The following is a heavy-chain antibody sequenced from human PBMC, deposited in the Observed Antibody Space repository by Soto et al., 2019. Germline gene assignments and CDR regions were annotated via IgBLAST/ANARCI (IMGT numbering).Heavy chain of an antibody. CDR2: IYYSGST. Sequence: SETLSLTCTVSGGSISSGGYYWSWIRQHPGKGLEWIGYIYYSGSTYYNPSLKSRVTISVDTSKNQFSLKLSSVTAADTAVYYCARVADYGDYVVDYWGQGTLVTVSS. CDR1: GGSISSGGYY. CDR3: ARVADYGDYVVDY. D-gene: IGHD4-17*01. J-gene: IGHJ4*02. V-gene: IGHV4-31*03.